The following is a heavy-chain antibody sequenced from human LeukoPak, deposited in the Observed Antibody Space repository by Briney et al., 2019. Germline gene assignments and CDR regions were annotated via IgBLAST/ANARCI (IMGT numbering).Heavy chain of an antibody. Sequence: TSMKVSCKASGFTFTSFAIQWVRQTRGQRLEWIGWIVVGSGNTKYAQKFQGRVTITRDMSTSTAYMELSSLRSEDSAVYYCAADVIPGPKGFDPWGQGTLVTVSS. D-gene: IGHD2-21*01. CDR3: AADVIPGPKGFDP. V-gene: IGHV1-58*02. CDR2: IVVGSGNT. J-gene: IGHJ5*02. CDR1: GFTFTSFA.